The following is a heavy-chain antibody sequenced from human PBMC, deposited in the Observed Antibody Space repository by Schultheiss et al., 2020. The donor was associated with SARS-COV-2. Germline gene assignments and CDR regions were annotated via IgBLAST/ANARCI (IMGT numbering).Heavy chain of an antibody. CDR3: ARAIWVVVAADNWFDP. D-gene: IGHD2-15*01. Sequence: SETLSLTCTVSGGSISSGSYYWSWIRQPPGKGLEWIGYIYYSGSTRYSPSLKSRVTISVDTSKNQFSLKLSSVTAADTAVYYCARAIWVVVAADNWFDPWGQGTLVTVSS. CDR1: GGSISSGSYY. CDR2: IYYSGST. V-gene: IGHV4-61*01. J-gene: IGHJ5*02.